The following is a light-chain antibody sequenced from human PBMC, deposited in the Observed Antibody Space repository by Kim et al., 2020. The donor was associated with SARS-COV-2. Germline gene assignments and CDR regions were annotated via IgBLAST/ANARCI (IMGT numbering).Light chain of an antibody. V-gene: IGLV3-19*01. Sequence: ALGQTTRIPCQGGSLRSYYASWYQQKPGQAPVLVIYGKNNRPSGIPDRFSGSSSGNTASLTITGAQAEDEADYYCNSRDSSGNHAVFGGGTQLTVL. CDR3: NSRDSSGNHAV. CDR1: SLRSYY. J-gene: IGLJ7*01. CDR2: GKN.